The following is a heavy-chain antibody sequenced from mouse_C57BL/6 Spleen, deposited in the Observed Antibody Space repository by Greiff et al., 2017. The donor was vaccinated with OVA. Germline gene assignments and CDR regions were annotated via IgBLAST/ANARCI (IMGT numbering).Heavy chain of an antibody. CDR1: GFTFSSYA. CDR3: ARRGYYYGSSYGGYFDV. Sequence: EVQGVESGGGLVKPGGSLKLSCAASGFTFSSYAMSWVRQTPEKRLEWVATISDGGSYTYYPDNVKGRFTISRDNAKNNLYLQMSHLKSEDTAMYYCARRGYYYGSSYGGYFDVWGTGTTVTVSS. V-gene: IGHV5-4*03. CDR2: ISDGGSYT. J-gene: IGHJ1*03. D-gene: IGHD1-1*01.